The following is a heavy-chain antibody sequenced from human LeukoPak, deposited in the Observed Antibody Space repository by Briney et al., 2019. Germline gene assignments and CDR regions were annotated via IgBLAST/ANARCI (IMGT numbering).Heavy chain of an antibody. Sequence: VRSLRLSCAASGFTFSSYVMHWVRQAPGKGLEWVAFISYDGSNKYYADSVKGRCTISRDNSKNTVYLQMNSLRAEDTAVYYCATSRRDGYGYRALELPPSPVDWGQGTLVTVSS. CDR3: ATSRRDGYGYRALELPPSPVD. V-gene: IGHV3-30*03. CDR2: ISYDGSNK. J-gene: IGHJ4*02. D-gene: IGHD5-18*01. CDR1: GFTFSSYV.